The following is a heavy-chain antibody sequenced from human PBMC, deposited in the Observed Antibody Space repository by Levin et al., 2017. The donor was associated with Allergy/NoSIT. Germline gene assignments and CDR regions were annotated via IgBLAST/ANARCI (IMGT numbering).Heavy chain of an antibody. Sequence: GGSLRRSCAASGFTFDDYAMHWVRQAPGKGLEWVSGISWNSGSIGYADSVKGRFTISRDNAKNSLYLQMNSLRTEDTALYYCARDNIGLPDAFDIWGQGTMVIVSS. CDR3: ARDNIGLPDAFDI. CDR1: GFTFDDYA. J-gene: IGHJ3*02. V-gene: IGHV3-9*01. CDR2: ISWNSGSI. D-gene: IGHD3-10*01.